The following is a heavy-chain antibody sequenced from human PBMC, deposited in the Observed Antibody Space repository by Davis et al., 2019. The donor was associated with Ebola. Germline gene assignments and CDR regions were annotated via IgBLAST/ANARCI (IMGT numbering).Heavy chain of an antibody. Sequence: AASVQVSCKASGYTFTNYYMHWVRQAPGQGLEWMGMINPNDCRTIYAQKFQGTVTVTRDTSTTTVYMDLSSLRSEDTALFYCTTPGGQDSGYDFFAIWGQGTMVTVSS. CDR1: GYTFTNYY. V-gene: IGHV1-46*03. J-gene: IGHJ3*02. CDR2: INPNDCRT. D-gene: IGHD5-12*01. CDR3: TTPGGQDSGYDFFAI.